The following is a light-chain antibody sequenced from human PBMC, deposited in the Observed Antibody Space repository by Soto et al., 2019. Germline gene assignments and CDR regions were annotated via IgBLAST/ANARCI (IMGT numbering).Light chain of an antibody. CDR1: SSDVGGYNY. CDR2: EVN. V-gene: IGLV2-8*01. J-gene: IGLJ1*01. Sequence: QSVLTQPPSASGSPGQSVAISCTGTSSDVGGYNYVSWYQLHPGKAPKLMIYEVNLRPSGVPDRFSGSKSVNTASLTVSGLQAEDEADYYCSSYAGSNNYVFGTGTKLTVL. CDR3: SSYAGSNNYV.